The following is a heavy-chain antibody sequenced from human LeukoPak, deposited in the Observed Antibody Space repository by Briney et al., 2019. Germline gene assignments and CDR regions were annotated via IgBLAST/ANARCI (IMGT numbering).Heavy chain of an antibody. D-gene: IGHD1-26*01. CDR2: ISAYNGNT. J-gene: IGHJ6*02. CDR3: ARSGSYRPDGMDV. Sequence: ASVKVSCKASGYTFTSYGISWVRQAPGQGREWMGWISAYNGNTNYAQKFQGRVTMTRNTSISTAYMELSSLRSEDTAVYYCARSGSYRPDGMDVWGQGTTVTVSS. CDR1: GYTFTSYG. V-gene: IGHV1-18*01.